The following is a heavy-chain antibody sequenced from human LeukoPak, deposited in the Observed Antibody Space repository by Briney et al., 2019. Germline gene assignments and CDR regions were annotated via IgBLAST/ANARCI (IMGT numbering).Heavy chain of an antibody. V-gene: IGHV3-23*01. CDR3: ARAEYDILTGYSDYFDY. CDR2: ISGSGGST. Sequence: PGGSLRLSCAASGFTFSSYAMSWVRQAPGKGLEWVPAISGSGGSTYYADSVKGRFTISRDNSKNTLYLQMNSLRAEDTAVYYCARAEYDILTGYSDYFDYWGQGTLVTVSS. D-gene: IGHD3-9*01. J-gene: IGHJ4*02. CDR1: GFTFSSYA.